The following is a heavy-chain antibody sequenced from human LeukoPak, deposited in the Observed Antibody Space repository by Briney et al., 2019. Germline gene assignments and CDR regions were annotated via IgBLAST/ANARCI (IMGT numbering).Heavy chain of an antibody. CDR3: ARDDVVPAALWSYMDV. CDR1: GFTFSSYS. CDR2: ISSSSSYI. V-gene: IGHV3-21*01. D-gene: IGHD2-2*01. J-gene: IGHJ6*03. Sequence: GGSLRLSCGASGFTFSSYSLNWVRQAPGKGLEWVSSISSSSSYIYYADSVKGRFTISRDNAKNSLYLQMNSLRAEDTAVYYCARDDVVPAALWSYMDVWGKGTTATVSS.